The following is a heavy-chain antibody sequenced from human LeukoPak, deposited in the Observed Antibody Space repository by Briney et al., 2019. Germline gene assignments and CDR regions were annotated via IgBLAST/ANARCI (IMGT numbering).Heavy chain of an antibody. CDR1: GFTFSSYS. Sequence: GGSLRLSCAASGFTFSSYSMNWVRQAPGKGLEWVSSISSSSSYIYYADSVKGRFTISRDNAKNSLYLQMNSLRAEDTAVYYCARGGVGAYKGVDYWGQGTLVTVSS. J-gene: IGHJ4*02. CDR2: ISSSSSYI. V-gene: IGHV3-21*01. CDR3: ARGGVGAYKGVDY. D-gene: IGHD1-26*01.